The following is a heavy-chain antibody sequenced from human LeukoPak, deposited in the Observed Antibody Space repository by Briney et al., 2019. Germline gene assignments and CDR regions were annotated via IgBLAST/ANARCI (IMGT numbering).Heavy chain of an antibody. CDR3: AKPRAMTTGVGRYFDL. CDR1: GFTFTSYA. Sequence: PGGSLRLSCAASGFTFTSYAMSWIRQAPGKGLEWVSAISGGGEDTYYPDSVKGRFTNSRDNSKNTLYLQMNSLRAKDTAIYYCAKPRAMTTGVGRYFDLWGRGTLVTVSS. D-gene: IGHD1-1*01. J-gene: IGHJ2*01. CDR2: ISGGGEDT. V-gene: IGHV3-23*01.